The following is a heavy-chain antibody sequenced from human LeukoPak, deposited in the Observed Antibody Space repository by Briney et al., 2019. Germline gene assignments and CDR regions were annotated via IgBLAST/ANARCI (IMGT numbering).Heavy chain of an antibody. CDR3: ARGMGSSGWPYDY. CDR2: ISYDGSNK. Sequence: PGGSLRLSCAASGFTFSSYAMPWVRQAPGKGLEWVAVISYDGSNKYYADSVKGRFTISRDNSKNTLYLQMNSLRAEDTAVYYCARGMGSSGWPYDYWGQGTLVTVSS. V-gene: IGHV3-30-3*01. D-gene: IGHD6-19*01. CDR1: GFTFSSYA. J-gene: IGHJ4*02.